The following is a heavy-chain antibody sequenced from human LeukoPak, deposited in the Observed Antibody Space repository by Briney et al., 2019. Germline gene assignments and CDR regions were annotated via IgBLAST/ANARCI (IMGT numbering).Heavy chain of an antibody. CDR2: IYYSGST. CDR3: ARARKQQLYFDACDI. J-gene: IGHJ3*02. V-gene: IGHV4-39*01. Sequence: SETLSLTCTVSGGSISSSSYYWGWIRQPPGKGLEWIGSIYYSGSTYYNPSLKSRVTISVDTSKNQFSLKLSSVTAADTAVYHCARARKQQLYFDACDIWGQGTVVTVSS. D-gene: IGHD6-13*01. CDR1: GGSISSSSYY.